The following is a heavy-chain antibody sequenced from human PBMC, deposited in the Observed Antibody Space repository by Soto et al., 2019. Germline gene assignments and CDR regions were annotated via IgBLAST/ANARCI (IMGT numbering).Heavy chain of an antibody. D-gene: IGHD2-2*01. J-gene: IGHJ4*02. CDR2: ISGSGGST. Sequence: GGSLRLSCAASGFTFSSYAMSWVRQAPGKGLEWVSAISGSGGSTYYADSVKGRFTISRDNSKNTLYLQMNSLRAEDTAVYYCAKEGYCSSTSCYTDAEYFDYWGQGTLVTVSS. CDR1: GFTFSSYA. CDR3: AKEGYCSSTSCYTDAEYFDY. V-gene: IGHV3-23*01.